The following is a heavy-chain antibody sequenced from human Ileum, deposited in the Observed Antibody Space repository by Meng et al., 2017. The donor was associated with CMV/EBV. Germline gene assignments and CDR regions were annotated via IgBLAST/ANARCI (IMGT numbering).Heavy chain of an antibody. J-gene: IGHJ4*02. CDR1: GFTFSDHY. V-gene: IGHV3-72*01. CDR3: VGGFDGSIHNY. Sequence: CVASGFTFSDHYMDWVRQTPQKGLEWVARIRSKVNRHTTEYAASVRGRFTISREDAKSSVYLQMNGLKNEDTALYYCVGGFDGSIHNYWGQGTLVTVSS. CDR2: IRSKVNRHTT. D-gene: IGHD5-24*01.